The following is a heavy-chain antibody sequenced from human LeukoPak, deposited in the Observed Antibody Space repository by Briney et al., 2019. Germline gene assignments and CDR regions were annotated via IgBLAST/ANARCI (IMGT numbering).Heavy chain of an antibody. D-gene: IGHD3-10*01. J-gene: IGHJ6*02. CDR2: INHSGST. V-gene: IGHV4-34*01. Sequence: SETLSLTCTVSGGSISSYSWSWIRQPPGKGLEWIGEINHSGSTNYNPSLKSRVTISVDTSKNQFSLKLSSVTAADTAVYYCARFTMVRGVIIRPYYGMDVWGQGTTDTVSS. CDR1: GGSISSYS. CDR3: ARFTMVRGVIIRPYYGMDV.